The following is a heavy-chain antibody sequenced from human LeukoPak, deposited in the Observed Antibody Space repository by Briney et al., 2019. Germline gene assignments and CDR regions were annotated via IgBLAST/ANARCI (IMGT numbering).Heavy chain of an antibody. CDR2: ISTSSSYI. Sequence: PGGSLRLSCAASGFTFSRNSMNWVRQAPGKGLEWVSSISTSSSYIYYADSVKSRFTISRDNAKTSLYLQMNSLRAEDTALYYCAKEALGGDYYYYYYMDVWGKGTTVTISS. CDR1: GFTFSRNS. CDR3: AKEALGGDYYYYYYMDV. J-gene: IGHJ6*03. D-gene: IGHD4-17*01. V-gene: IGHV3-21*04.